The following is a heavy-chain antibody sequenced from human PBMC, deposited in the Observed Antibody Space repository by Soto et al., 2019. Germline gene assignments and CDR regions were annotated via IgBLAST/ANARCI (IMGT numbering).Heavy chain of an antibody. J-gene: IGHJ4*02. CDR3: AKAGGAAGTVDYFDY. Sequence: GGSLRLSCAASGFTFNNYAINWVRQSPGKGLEWVSVISGSAGSTYYADSVKGRFTITRDNSKNTLYLQMSSLRAEDTAVYYCAKAGGAAGTVDYFDYWGQGTLVTVSS. CDR2: ISGSAGST. V-gene: IGHV3-23*01. CDR1: GFTFNNYA. D-gene: IGHD6-13*01.